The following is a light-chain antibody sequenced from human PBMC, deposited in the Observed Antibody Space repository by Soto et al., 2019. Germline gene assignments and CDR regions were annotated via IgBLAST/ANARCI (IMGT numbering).Light chain of an antibody. CDR3: RAIT. CDR2: GAS. Sequence: SPGTLSMSPGERATLSCRASQSVSSSYLAWYQQKPGQAPRLLIYGASSRATGIPDRFSGSGSGTDFTLTISRLEPEDFAVYYCRAITFGQGTRLEIK. CDR1: QSVSSSY. J-gene: IGKJ5*01. V-gene: IGKV3-20*01.